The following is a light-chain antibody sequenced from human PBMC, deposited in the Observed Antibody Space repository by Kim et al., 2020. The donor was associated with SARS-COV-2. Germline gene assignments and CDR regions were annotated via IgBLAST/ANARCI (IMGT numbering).Light chain of an antibody. V-gene: IGLV2-14*03. Sequence: SITITCTGTSSDGGGYNYVSWYQQHPGNAPKLMIYDGSNRPSGVSNRFSGSKSGNTAALTISGLQAEDEADDYCSSYTSSSTLVVFGGGTQLTVL. CDR2: DGS. J-gene: IGLJ2*01. CDR3: SSYTSSSTLVV. CDR1: SSDGGGYNY.